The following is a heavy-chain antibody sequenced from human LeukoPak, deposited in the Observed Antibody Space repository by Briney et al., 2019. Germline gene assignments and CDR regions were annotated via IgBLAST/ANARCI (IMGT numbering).Heavy chain of an antibody. CDR3: ARGLQVGNTGYYFDY. D-gene: IGHD1-26*01. Sequence: PSETLSLTRGVSGGSISTYFWSWIRQSPGKGLEWIGYIYYTRGTNYNPSLNSRVTISVDTSKNQFSLKLNSVTAADTAVYYCARGLQVGNTGYYFDYWGQGTLVTVSS. CDR2: IYYTRGT. CDR1: GGSISTYF. J-gene: IGHJ4*02. V-gene: IGHV4-59*01.